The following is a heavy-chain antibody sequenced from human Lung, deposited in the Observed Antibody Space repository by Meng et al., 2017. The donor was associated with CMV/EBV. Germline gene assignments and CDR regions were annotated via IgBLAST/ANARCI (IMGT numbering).Heavy chain of an antibody. CDR3: ARGGGGGDLLYYYYGMDV. D-gene: IGHD2-21*02. J-gene: IGHJ6*02. CDR1: AFTVSSNY. Sequence: GESLKISCAASAFTVSSNYMSWVRQAPGKGLEWVSVIYSGGITYYAGSVKGRFTISRDNSKNTLYLQMNSLRAEDTAVYYCARGGGGGDLLYYYYGMDVWGQGXTVTVSS. V-gene: IGHV3-53*01. CDR2: IYSGGIT.